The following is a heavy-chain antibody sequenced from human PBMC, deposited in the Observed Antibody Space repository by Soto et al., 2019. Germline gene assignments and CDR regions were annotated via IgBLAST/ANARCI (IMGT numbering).Heavy chain of an antibody. CDR2: INHSGST. D-gene: IGHD2-2*01. CDR1: GGSFSGYY. Sequence: QVQLQQWGAGLLKPSETLSLTCAVYGGSFSGYYWSWIRQPPGKGLEWIGEINHSGSTNYNPSLMIRVSIPVDTSNNQFSLKVGSVTAADTAVYYCARARGIVVVPAAENVFDPWGQVTMVTVSS. J-gene: IGHJ5*02. V-gene: IGHV4-34*01. CDR3: ARARGIVVVPAAENVFDP.